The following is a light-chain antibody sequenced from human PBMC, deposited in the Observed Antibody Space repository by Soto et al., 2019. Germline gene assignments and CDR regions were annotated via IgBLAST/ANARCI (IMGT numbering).Light chain of an antibody. CDR2: KAS. CDR1: QRISSW. Sequence: DIQMTQSPSTLSASVGDRVTITCRASQRISSWLAWYQQKPGKAPKLLIYKASSLESGVPSRFSGSGSGTEFTLTISSLQPDDVATYYCQQYNSYSYTFSQGTKLEIK. V-gene: IGKV1-5*03. CDR3: QQYNSYSYT. J-gene: IGKJ2*01.